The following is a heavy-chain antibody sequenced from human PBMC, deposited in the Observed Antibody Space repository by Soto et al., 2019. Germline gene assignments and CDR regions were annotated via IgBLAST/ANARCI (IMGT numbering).Heavy chain of an antibody. Sequence: PGGSLRLSCAASGFTVSSKYMTWVRQAPGKGLEWVSLIQSGGTTYYADSVKGRFTISRDTSENTLHLQMDRLRVEDTAVYYRPEVHVLCDGGRSYRISLDVWGKGTTVTVSS. D-gene: IGHD2-21*01. J-gene: IGHJ6*04. CDR1: GFTVSSKY. V-gene: IGHV3-66*01. CDR3: PEVHVLCDGGRSYRISLDV. CDR2: IQSGGTT.